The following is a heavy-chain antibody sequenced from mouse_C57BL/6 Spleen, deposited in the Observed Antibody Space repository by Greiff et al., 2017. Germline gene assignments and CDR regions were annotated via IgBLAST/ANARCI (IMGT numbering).Heavy chain of an antibody. CDR1: GFTFSSYA. CDR2: ISDGGSYT. Sequence: EVKLVESGGGLVKPGGSLKLSCAASGFTFSSYAMSWVRQTPEKRLEWVATISDGGSYTYYPDNVKGRFTISRDNAKNNLYLQMSHLKSEDTAMYYCASSYYYGGTYWYFDVWGTGTTVTVSS. D-gene: IGHD1-1*01. CDR3: ASSYYYGGTYWYFDV. V-gene: IGHV5-4*03. J-gene: IGHJ1*03.